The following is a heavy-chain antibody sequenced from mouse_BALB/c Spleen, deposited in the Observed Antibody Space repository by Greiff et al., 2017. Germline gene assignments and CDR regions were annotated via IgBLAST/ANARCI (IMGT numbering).Heavy chain of an antibody. CDR2: IRLKSNNYAT. Sequence: DVKLQESGGGLVQPGGSMKLSCVASGFTFSNYWMNWVRQSPEKGLEWVAEIRLKSNNYATHYAESVKGRFTISRDDSKSSVYLQMNNLRAEDTGIYYCTYYDYDYFDYWGQGTTLTVSS. V-gene: IGHV6-6*02. CDR3: TYYDYDYFDY. D-gene: IGHD2-4*01. CDR1: GFTFSNYW. J-gene: IGHJ2*01.